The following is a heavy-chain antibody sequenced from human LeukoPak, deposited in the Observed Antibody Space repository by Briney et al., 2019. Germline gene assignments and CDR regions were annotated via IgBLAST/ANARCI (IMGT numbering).Heavy chain of an antibody. V-gene: IGHV5-51*01. Sequence: GESLKISCKGSGYSFTSYWIGWVRQMPGKGLEGMGIIYPGDSDTSNSPSFQGQVTISADKSISTAYLQWSSLMASDTAMYYCARLRGDRQQQTYPCWFDPWGQGTLVTVSS. CDR1: GYSFTSYW. CDR2: IYPGDSDT. CDR3: ARLRGDRQQQTYPCWFDP. D-gene: IGHD6-13*01. J-gene: IGHJ5*02.